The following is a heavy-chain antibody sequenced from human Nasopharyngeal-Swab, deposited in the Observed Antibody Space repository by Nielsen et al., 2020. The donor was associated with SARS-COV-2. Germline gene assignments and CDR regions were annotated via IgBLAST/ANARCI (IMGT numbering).Heavy chain of an antibody. CDR2: ILSSGTT. D-gene: IGHD6-19*01. CDR3: AGATLAGLDY. J-gene: IGHJ4*02. V-gene: IGHV4-39*02. CDR1: GGSITSSEYY. Sequence: SETLSLTCSVSGGSITSSEYYWDWIRQSPGRGLEWIGTILSSGTTFYNPSLKSRATMSVDISRNHFSLRLRSVTAADSAIYYCAGATLAGLDYWGQGTLTTVSS.